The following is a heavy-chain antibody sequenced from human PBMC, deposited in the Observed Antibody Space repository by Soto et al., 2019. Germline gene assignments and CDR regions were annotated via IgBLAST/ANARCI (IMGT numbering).Heavy chain of an antibody. J-gene: IGHJ4*02. CDR2: ISGDGNDK. V-gene: IGHV3-30*03. Sequence: QVQLVESGGGVVQPGRSLRLSCAASGFIFRNFGMHWVRRAPGKGLEWVAVISGDGNDKYYPDSMKGRFTISRDHFNNTLYLQLNSLRPEDTAVYHCVQGASTAHQPLDSWGQGVLVTVSS. D-gene: IGHD1-26*01. CDR1: GFIFRNFG. CDR3: VQGASTAHQPLDS.